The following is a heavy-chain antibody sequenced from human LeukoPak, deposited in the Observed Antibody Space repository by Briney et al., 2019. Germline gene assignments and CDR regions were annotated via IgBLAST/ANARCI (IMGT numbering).Heavy chain of an antibody. V-gene: IGHV6-1*01. CDR1: GDSVSTNSAA. J-gene: IGHJ6*03. Sequence: PSQTLSLTCAISGDSVSTNSAAWNWIRQSPSRGLEWLGRTYFRSKWYNDYAVSVRRRVTINPDTSKNQFSLQLNSVTPEDTAVYYCARAPVTLNYYYYYMDVWGKGTTVTVSS. CDR2: TYFRSKWYN. CDR3: ARAPVTLNYYYYYMDV. D-gene: IGHD5-18*01.